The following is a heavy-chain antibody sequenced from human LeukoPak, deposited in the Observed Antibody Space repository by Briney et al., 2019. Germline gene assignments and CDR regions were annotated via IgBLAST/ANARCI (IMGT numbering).Heavy chain of an antibody. J-gene: IGHJ6*03. CDR3: ARVRSPMVRGVITPRGYYYMDV. D-gene: IGHD3-10*01. Sequence: ASVKVSCKASGYTFTGYYMHWVRQAPGQGLEWMGWINPNSGGTNYAQKFQGRVTMTRDTSISTAYMELSRLRSDDTAVYYCARVRSPMVRGVITPRGYYYMDVWGKGTTVTISS. CDR1: GYTFTGYY. V-gene: IGHV1-2*02. CDR2: INPNSGGT.